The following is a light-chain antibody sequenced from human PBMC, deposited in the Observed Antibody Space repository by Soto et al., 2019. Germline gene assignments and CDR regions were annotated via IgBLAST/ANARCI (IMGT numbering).Light chain of an antibody. Sequence: ESVLTQSPGTLSLSPGERATLSCRASQSVSSSYLAWYQQKPGQAPRLLIYGASSRATGIPDRFSGSGSGTDFTLTISRLEPEDFAVYYCKQYGSSPWTFGQGTKVDIK. V-gene: IGKV3-20*01. CDR3: KQYGSSPWT. CDR1: QSVSSSY. CDR2: GAS. J-gene: IGKJ1*01.